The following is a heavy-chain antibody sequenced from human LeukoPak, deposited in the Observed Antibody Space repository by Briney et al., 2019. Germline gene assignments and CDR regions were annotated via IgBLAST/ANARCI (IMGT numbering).Heavy chain of an antibody. CDR3: ARDSPDGSGTYYNDSPDY. D-gene: IGHD3-10*01. V-gene: IGHV1-2*02. CDR2: INPNSGGT. CDR1: GYTFTGYY. Sequence: ASVKVSFKASGYTFTGYYMHWVRQAPGQGLEWMGWINPNSGGTNYAQKFQGRVTLTTDTSTSTAYMDLRSLRSDDTAIYYCARDSPDGSGTYYNDSPDYWGQGTLVTVSS. J-gene: IGHJ4*02.